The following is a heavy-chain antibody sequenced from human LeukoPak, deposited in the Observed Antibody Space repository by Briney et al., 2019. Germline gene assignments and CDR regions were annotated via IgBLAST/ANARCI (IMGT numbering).Heavy chain of an antibody. CDR2: IYYSGST. J-gene: IGHJ4*02. CDR3: ARGICGGDCYADY. V-gene: IGHV4-61*01. CDR1: GGSVSSGSYY. Sequence: SETLSLTCTVSGGSVSSGSYYWSWIRQPPGKGLEWIGYIYYSGSTNYNPSLKSRVTISEDTSKNQFSLKLSSVTAADTAVYYCARGICGGDCYADYWGQGTLVTVSS. D-gene: IGHD2-21*02.